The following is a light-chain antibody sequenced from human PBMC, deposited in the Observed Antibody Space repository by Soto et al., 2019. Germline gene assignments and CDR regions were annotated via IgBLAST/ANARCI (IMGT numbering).Light chain of an antibody. CDR2: GNI. J-gene: IGLJ1*01. CDR1: SSNIGAGYD. Sequence: QSVLTQPPSVSWAPGQRVTISCTGSSSNIGAGYDVHWYQQRPGTAPKLLIFGNINRPSGVPDRFSGSKSGTSASLAITGLQAEDEGDYYCQSYDSTLSARDVFGTGTKGTVL. V-gene: IGLV1-40*01. CDR3: QSYDSTLSARDV.